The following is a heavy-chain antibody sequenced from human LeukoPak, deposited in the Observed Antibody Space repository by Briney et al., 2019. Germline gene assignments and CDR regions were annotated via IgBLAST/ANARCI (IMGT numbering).Heavy chain of an antibody. CDR1: GFTFSSYSMN. CDR3: ASPGGGAFDI. V-gene: IGHV4-59*05. D-gene: IGHD3-10*01. J-gene: IGHJ3*02. CDR2: IYYSGST. Sequence: GSLRLSCAASGFTFSSYSMNWVRQPPGKGLEWIGSIYYSGSTHYNTSLKSRVTVSVDTSKNQFSLKLSSVTAADTAVYYCASPGGGAFDIWGQGTMVTVSS.